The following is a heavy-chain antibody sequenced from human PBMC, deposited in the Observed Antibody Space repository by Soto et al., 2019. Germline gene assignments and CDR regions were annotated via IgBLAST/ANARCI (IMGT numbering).Heavy chain of an antibody. CDR2: ISAYNGNT. Sequence: GASVKVSCKASGYTFTSYGISWVRQAPGQGLEWMGWISAYNGNTNYAQKLQGRVTMTTDTSTSTAYKELRSLRSDDTAVYYCARILARPSWFDPWGQGTLVTVSS. D-gene: IGHD6-6*01. CDR1: GYTFTSYG. CDR3: ARILARPSWFDP. V-gene: IGHV1-18*01. J-gene: IGHJ5*02.